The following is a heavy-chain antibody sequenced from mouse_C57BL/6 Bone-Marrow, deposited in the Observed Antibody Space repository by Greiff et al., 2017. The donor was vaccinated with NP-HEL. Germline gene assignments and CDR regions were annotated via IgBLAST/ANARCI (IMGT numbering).Heavy chain of an antibody. V-gene: IGHV1-52*01. CDR2: IDPSDSET. CDR3: AREIYYGIYYAMDY. J-gene: IGHJ4*01. D-gene: IGHD2-1*01. Sequence: QVHVKQPGAELVRPGSSVKLSCKASGYTFTSYWMHWVKQRPIQGLEWIGNIDPSDSETHYNQKFKDKATLTVDKSSSTAYMQLSSLTSEDSAVYYCAREIYYGIYYAMDYWGQGTSVTVSS. CDR1: GYTFTSYW.